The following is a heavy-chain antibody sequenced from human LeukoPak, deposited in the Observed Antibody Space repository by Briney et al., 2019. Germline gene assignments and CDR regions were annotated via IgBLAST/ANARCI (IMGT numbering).Heavy chain of an antibody. D-gene: IGHD6-19*01. CDR2: LSHDGATK. Sequence: PGGSLRPSCAVSGFSFSSYGMDWGPKGPGKGLEWGAVLSHDGATKYSGASVKGQFTISRDKSKNTLYLEMNSLRADDPAVYYCAKGGSSGWLHWFDRWGQGTLVTVSS. CDR1: GFSFSSYG. V-gene: IGHV3-30*18. J-gene: IGHJ5*02. CDR3: AKGGSSGWLHWFDR.